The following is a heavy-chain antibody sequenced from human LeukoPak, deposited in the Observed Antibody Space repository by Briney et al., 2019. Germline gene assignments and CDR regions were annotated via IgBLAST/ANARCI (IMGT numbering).Heavy chain of an antibody. Sequence: GASVKVSCKASGFVFTSYGFTWVRQAPGQGLEWMGWISANDGKTHYSEKHQGRVTMSTDTVTSTAYMELRSLRSDDTAVYYCARELHVERDDYWDQGTLVTVSS. J-gene: IGHJ4*02. V-gene: IGHV1-18*01. D-gene: IGHD1-1*01. CDR2: ISANDGKT. CDR1: GFVFTSYG. CDR3: ARELHVERDDY.